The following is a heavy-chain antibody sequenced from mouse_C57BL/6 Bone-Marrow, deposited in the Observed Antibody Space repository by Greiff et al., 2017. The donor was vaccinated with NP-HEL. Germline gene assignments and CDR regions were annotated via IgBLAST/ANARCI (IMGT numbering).Heavy chain of an antibody. CDR2: INYDGSST. V-gene: IGHV5-16*01. CDR1: GFTFSDYY. D-gene: IGHD4-1*01. J-gene: IGHJ2*01. CDR3: ARGGDWDSYFDY. Sequence: EVQLVESEGGLVQPGSSMKLSCTASGFTFSDYYMAWVRQVPEKGLEWVANINYDGSSTYYLDSLKSRFIISRDNAKNILYLQMSSLKSEDTATYYCARGGDWDSYFDYWGQGTTLTVSS.